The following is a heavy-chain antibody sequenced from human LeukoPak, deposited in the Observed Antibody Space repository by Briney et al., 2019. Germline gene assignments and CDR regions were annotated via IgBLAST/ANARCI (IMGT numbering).Heavy chain of an antibody. CDR3: AREGDPHIVVVTAPYYYYGMDV. CDR1: GFTFSSYA. J-gene: IGHJ6*02. D-gene: IGHD2-21*02. CDR2: ISYDGSNK. V-gene: IGHV3-30-3*01. Sequence: GGSLRLSCAASGFTFSSYAMHWVRQAPGKGLEWVAVISYDGSNKYYADSVKGRFTISRDNSKNTLYLQMNSLRAEDTAVYYCAREGDPHIVVVTAPYYYYGMDVWGQGTTVTVSS.